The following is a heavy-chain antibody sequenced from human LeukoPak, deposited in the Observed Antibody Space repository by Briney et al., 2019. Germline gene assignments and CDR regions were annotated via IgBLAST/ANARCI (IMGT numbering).Heavy chain of an antibody. Sequence: SETLSLTCTVSGGSISSYYWGWIRQPPGKGLEWIGSIYYSGSTYYNPSLKSRVTISEDTSKNQFSLKLGAVTAADTAVYFCARGVYYYDSRVAFDIWGQGTMVTVSS. CDR1: GGSISSYY. CDR3: ARGVYYYDSRVAFDI. D-gene: IGHD3-22*01. J-gene: IGHJ3*02. V-gene: IGHV4-39*01. CDR2: IYYSGST.